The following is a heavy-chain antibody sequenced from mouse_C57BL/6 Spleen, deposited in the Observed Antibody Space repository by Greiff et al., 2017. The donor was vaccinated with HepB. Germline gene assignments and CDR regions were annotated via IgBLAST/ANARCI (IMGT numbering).Heavy chain of an antibody. CDR1: GFTFSDYG. D-gene: IGHD2-5*01. CDR3: AKAYYSNRYYARDY. J-gene: IGHJ4*01. CDR2: ISSGSSTI. Sequence: EVKLVESGGGLVKPGGSLKLSCAASGFTFSDYGMHWVRQAPEKGLEWVAYISSGSSTIYYADTVKGRFTISRDNAKNTLFLQMTSLRSEDTAMYYCAKAYYSNRYYARDYWGQGTSVTVSS. V-gene: IGHV5-17*01.